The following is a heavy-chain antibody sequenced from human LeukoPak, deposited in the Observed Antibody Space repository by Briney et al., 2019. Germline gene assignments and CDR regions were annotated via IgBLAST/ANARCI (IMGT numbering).Heavy chain of an antibody. D-gene: IGHD2-2*01. CDR3: AREYCSSPSCYPPDV. Sequence: ASVKVSCKASGYTFTGYYMHWVRQAPGQGLEWMGWINPNSGGTNYAQKFQGGVTMTRDTSISTAYMELSRLRSDDTAVYYCAREYCSSPSCYPPDVWGQGTTVTVSS. CDR1: GYTFTGYY. J-gene: IGHJ6*02. V-gene: IGHV1-2*02. CDR2: INPNSGGT.